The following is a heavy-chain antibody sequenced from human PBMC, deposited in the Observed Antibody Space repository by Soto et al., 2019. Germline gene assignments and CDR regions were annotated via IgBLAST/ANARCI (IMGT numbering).Heavy chain of an antibody. CDR3: ARGGPYYYDSSGYSPSFDY. D-gene: IGHD3-22*01. CDR2: INPSGGST. Sequence: ASVKVSCKASGYTFTSYYMHWVRQAPGQGLEWMGIINPSGGSTSYAQKFQGRVTMTRDTSTSTVYMELSSLRSEDTAVYYCARGGPYYYDSSGYSPSFDYWGQGTLVTVSS. V-gene: IGHV1-46*01. J-gene: IGHJ4*02. CDR1: GYTFTSYY.